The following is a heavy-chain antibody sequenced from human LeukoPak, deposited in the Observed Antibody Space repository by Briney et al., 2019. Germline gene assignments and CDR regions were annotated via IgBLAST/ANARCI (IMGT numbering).Heavy chain of an antibody. CDR2: IKQDGSEK. V-gene: IGHV3-7*01. CDR1: GFTFSNSW. CDR3: ASYGDYVRSFDY. J-gene: IGHJ4*02. Sequence: GESLRLSCAASGFTFSNSWMTWVRQAPGKGLEWVANIKQDGSEKYYVDSVKGRFTISRDNAKNSLYLQMNGLRAEDTAVYFCASYGDYVRSFDYWGQGTLVTVSS. D-gene: IGHD4-17*01.